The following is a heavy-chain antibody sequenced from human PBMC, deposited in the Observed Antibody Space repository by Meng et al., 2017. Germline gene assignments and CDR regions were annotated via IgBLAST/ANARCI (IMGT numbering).Heavy chain of an antibody. D-gene: IGHD5-12*01. Sequence: LRLSCTVSGGSISSGGYYWSWIRQHPGKGLEWIGYIYYSGSTYYNPSLKSRVTISVDTSKNQFSLKLSSVTAADTAVYYCARVGDIVATIDYWGQGTLVTVSS. CDR1: GGSISSGGYY. V-gene: IGHV4-31*03. CDR2: IYYSGST. CDR3: ARVGDIVATIDY. J-gene: IGHJ4*02.